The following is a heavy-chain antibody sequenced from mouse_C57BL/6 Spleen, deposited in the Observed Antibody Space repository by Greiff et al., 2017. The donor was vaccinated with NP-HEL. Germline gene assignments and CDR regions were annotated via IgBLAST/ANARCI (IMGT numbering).Heavy chain of an antibody. CDR1: GYAFGSSG. CDR2: FFPGDGDT. Sequence: VKLMESGPELVKPGASVKISCKASGYAFGSSGLNWVKQRPGRGLGGIGRFFPGDGDTNYNGKFKGKATLTADKSSSTAYMQLSSLTSEDSAVYFCARLGYGYDGWYFDVWGTGTTVTVSS. D-gene: IGHD2-2*01. J-gene: IGHJ1*03. CDR3: ARLGYGYDGWYFDV. V-gene: IGHV1-82*01.